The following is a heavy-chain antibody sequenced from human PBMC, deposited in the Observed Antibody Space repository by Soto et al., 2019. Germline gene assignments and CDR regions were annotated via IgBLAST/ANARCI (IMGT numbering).Heavy chain of an antibody. V-gene: IGHV3-48*02. J-gene: IGHJ3*02. CDR1: VFTFSSYS. CDR2: ISSSSSTI. Sequence: GPLRRAGAASVFTFSSYSMNWVRQAPGKGLEWVSYISSSSSTIYYADSVKGRFTISRDNAKNSLYLQMNSLRDEDTAVYYCAKDKVDHNSVWDPFDIWGQGTMVTVSS. CDR3: AKDKVDHNSVWDPFDI. D-gene: IGHD2-15*01.